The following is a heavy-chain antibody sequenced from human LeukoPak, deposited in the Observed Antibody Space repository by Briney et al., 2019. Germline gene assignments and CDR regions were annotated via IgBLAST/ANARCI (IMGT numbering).Heavy chain of an antibody. CDR1: GFSFTNFW. Sequence: GGSLRLSCAVSGFSFTNFWMSWVRQAPGRGLEWVANIHPEGNEKYHVESVKGRLTISRDNTKNLLFLQMNGLRVEDTAVYYCARGDAFSGDHWGRGTLVTVSS. J-gene: IGHJ4*02. V-gene: IGHV3-7*04. CDR3: ARGDAFSGDH. CDR2: IHPEGNEK.